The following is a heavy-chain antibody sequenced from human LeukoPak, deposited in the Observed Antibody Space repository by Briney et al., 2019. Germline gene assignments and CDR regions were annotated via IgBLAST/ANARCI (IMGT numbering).Heavy chain of an antibody. CDR1: GYSFTTYY. J-gene: IGHJ3*02. D-gene: IGHD5-18*01. CDR2: INPSGGST. Sequence: ASVKVSCKASGYSFTTYYMHWVRQAPGQGLEWMGLINPSGGSTSYAQMFQGRVTMTRDTSTSTVYMELSSLRSDDTAVYYCARGYSYGYHYASDIWGQGTMVTVS. CDR3: ARGYSYGYHYASDI. V-gene: IGHV1-46*03.